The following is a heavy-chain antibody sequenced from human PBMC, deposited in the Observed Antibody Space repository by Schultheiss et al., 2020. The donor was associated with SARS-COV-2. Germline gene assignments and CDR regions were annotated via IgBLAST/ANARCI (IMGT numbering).Heavy chain of an antibody. D-gene: IGHD3-22*01. CDR2: IKQDGSEK. CDR3: ARDSGYDGSGLDRY. CDR1: GFTFSSYW. V-gene: IGHV3-7*01. J-gene: IGHJ4*02. Sequence: GESLKISCAASGFTFSSYWMSWVRQAPGKGLEWVANIKQDGSEKYYVDSVKGRFTISRDNAKNSLYLQMNSLRAEDTAVYYCARDSGYDGSGLDRYWGQGTLVTVSS.